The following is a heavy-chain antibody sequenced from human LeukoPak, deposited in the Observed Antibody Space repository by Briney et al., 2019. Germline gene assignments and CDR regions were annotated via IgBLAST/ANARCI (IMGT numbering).Heavy chain of an antibody. Sequence: PGGSLRLSCAASGFTFSRSAMHWVRQPPGKGLEWMAVISNDGIRKFHADSVKGRFTISRDNSKNTLFLQMDSLTTEDTAVYYCAGRRDGYNPELDYWGQGTLVTVSS. V-gene: IGHV3-30-3*01. CDR3: AGRRDGYNPELDY. CDR1: GFTFSRSA. CDR2: ISNDGIRK. J-gene: IGHJ4*02. D-gene: IGHD5-24*01.